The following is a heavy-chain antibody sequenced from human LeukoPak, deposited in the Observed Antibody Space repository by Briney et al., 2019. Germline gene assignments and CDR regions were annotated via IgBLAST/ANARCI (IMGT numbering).Heavy chain of an antibody. J-gene: IGHJ4*02. CDR1: GYSISSGYY. CDR2: LYPSGIT. V-gene: IGHV4-38-2*02. CDR3: AGDTAAAGNFDY. D-gene: IGHD6-13*01. Sequence: PSETLSLTCDVSGYSISSGYYWVWIRQPPGKGLEWIGNLYPSGITYYNPSLKSRVTISVDTSKNQFSLNLSSVTAADTAVYYCAGDTAAAGNFDYWAREPWSPSPQ.